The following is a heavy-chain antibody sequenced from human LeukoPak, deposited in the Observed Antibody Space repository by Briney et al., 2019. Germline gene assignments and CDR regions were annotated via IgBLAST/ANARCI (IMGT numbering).Heavy chain of an antibody. V-gene: IGHV3-30*14. D-gene: IGHD3-22*01. CDR3: ARESNSGYYLSY. J-gene: IGHJ4*02. CDR1: GFTFSNYA. CDR2: ISYDGSNK. Sequence: GGSLRLSCVVSGFTFSNYAMHWVRQAPGKGLEWVAVISYDGSNKYYADSVKGRFTISRDNSKNTLYLQMNSLRAEDTAVYYCARESNSGYYLSYWGQGTLVTVSS.